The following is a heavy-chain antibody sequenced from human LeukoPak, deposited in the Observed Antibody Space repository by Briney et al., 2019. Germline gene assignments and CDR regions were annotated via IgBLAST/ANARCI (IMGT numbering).Heavy chain of an antibody. V-gene: IGHV1-18*01. J-gene: IGHJ4*02. D-gene: IGHD3-22*01. CDR3: ASGLSSAPGGTYDY. CDR2: ISAYNGNT. CDR1: GGTFSSYA. Sequence: EASVKVSCKASGGTFSSYAISWVRQAPGQGLEWMGWISAYNGNTNYAQKLQGRVTMTTDTSTSTAYMELRSLRSDDTAVYYCASGLSSAPGGTYDYWGQGTLVTVSS.